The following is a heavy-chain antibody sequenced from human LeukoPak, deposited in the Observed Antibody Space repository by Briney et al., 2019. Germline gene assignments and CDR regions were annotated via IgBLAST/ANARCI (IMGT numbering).Heavy chain of an antibody. CDR3: ARGAYYYED. CDR2: ISSSSSTI. Sequence: GGSLRLSCAASGFTFSSHSMNWVRQAPGKGLEWVSYISSSSSTIYYADSVKGRFTIYRDNAKNSLYLQMNSLRAEDTAVYYCARGAYYYEDWGQGTLVTVSS. D-gene: IGHD3-22*01. CDR1: GFTFSSHS. J-gene: IGHJ4*02. V-gene: IGHV3-48*01.